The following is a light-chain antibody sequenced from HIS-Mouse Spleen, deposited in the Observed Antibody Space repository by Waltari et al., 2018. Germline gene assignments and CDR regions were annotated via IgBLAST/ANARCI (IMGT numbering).Light chain of an antibody. Sequence: DIQMTQSPSTLSASVGDRVTITCRASQSISSWLAWYQQKPGKAPKRLIYKASSLESGVTSRFSGSGSGREFTLTISSLQPDDFATYYCQQYNSYPWTFGQGTKVEIK. V-gene: IGKV1-5*03. J-gene: IGKJ1*01. CDR3: QQYNSYPWT. CDR2: KAS. CDR1: QSISSW.